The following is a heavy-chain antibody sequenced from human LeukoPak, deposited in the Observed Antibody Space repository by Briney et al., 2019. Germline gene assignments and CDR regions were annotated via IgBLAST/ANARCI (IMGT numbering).Heavy chain of an antibody. CDR1: GFPFSDYS. J-gene: IGHJ4*02. V-gene: IGHV3-7*01. D-gene: IGHD3-3*01. Sequence: GGSLRLSCTASGFPFSDYSMSWVRQAPGKGLEWVANIKQDGSEKYYVDSVKGRFTISRDNAKNSLYLQMNSLRAEDTAVYYCARDVYDTTKLGYYFDYWGQGTLVTVSS. CDR3: ARDVYDTTKLGYYFDY. CDR2: IKQDGSEK.